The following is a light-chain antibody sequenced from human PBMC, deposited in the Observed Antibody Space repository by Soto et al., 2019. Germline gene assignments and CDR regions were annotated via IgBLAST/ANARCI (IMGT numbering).Light chain of an antibody. CDR3: QLYNRNTWS. CDR2: GAS. Sequence: DIQMTQSPSTLSASVGGRVTITCRASQSVGTWVAWYQQKPGTAPKLLIYGASNLESGVPSRFSGSGSGTEFTLTITTLHPDDFATYFCQLYNRNTWSFGPGTKVDI. J-gene: IGKJ1*01. V-gene: IGKV1-5*01. CDR1: QSVGTW.